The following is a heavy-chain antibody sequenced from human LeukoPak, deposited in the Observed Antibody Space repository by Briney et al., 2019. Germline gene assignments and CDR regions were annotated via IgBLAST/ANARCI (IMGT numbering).Heavy chain of an antibody. J-gene: IGHJ3*02. V-gene: IGHV4-30-4*01. CDR3: AREQAVAGIAEAFDI. Sequence: PSQTLSLTCTVSGGSISSGAYYWGWIRQPPGKGLEWVGYIYYSGSTYYNPSLKSRVTISVDTSKNQFSLKLSSVTAADTAVYYCAREQAVAGIAEAFDIWGQGTIVTVSS. D-gene: IGHD6-19*01. CDR1: GGSISSGAYY. CDR2: IYYSGST.